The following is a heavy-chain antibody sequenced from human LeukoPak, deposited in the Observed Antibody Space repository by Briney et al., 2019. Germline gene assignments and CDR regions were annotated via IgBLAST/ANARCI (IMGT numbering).Heavy chain of an antibody. J-gene: IGHJ4*02. CDR2: IWYDGNSK. V-gene: IGHV3-33*01. CDR1: GFTFSSYG. D-gene: IGHD3-22*01. CDR3: AREGDDSSVYYPHFDY. Sequence: GGSLRLSCAPSGFTFSSYGMHWVRQAPGKGLEWVAVIWYDGNSKYYADSVKGRFTISRDNSKNTLYLQMDSLRAEGTAVYYCAREGDDSSVYYPHFDYWGQGTLVTVSS.